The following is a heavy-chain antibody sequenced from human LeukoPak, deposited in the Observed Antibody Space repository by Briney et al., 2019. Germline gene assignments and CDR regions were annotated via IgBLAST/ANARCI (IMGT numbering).Heavy chain of an antibody. Sequence: QTGGSLRLSCAASGFTFSSYAMSWVRQAPGKGLEWVSAISGSGGSTYYADSVKGRFTISRDNSKNTLYLQMNSLRAEDTAVYYCAKVFHGSGSYYNFFDYWGQGTLVTVSS. J-gene: IGHJ4*02. CDR2: ISGSGGST. CDR1: GFTFSSYA. V-gene: IGHV3-23*01. D-gene: IGHD3-10*01. CDR3: AKVFHGSGSYYNFFDY.